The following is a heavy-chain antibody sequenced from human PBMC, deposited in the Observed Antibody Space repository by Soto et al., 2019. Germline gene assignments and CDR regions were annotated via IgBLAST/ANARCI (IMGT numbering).Heavy chain of an antibody. CDR1: GFTFSIYA. CDR3: AKSPGMYYYDSSGYYHYDY. V-gene: IGHV3-64D*06. CDR2: ISTNGGST. D-gene: IGHD3-22*01. Sequence: GGSLRLSCSASGFTFSIYAMHWVRQAPGKGLEYVSSISTNGGSTDYADSVKGRFTISRDNSKNTVYLQMSSLRVEDTAVYYCAKSPGMYYYDSSGYYHYDYWGQGTPVTVSS. J-gene: IGHJ4*02.